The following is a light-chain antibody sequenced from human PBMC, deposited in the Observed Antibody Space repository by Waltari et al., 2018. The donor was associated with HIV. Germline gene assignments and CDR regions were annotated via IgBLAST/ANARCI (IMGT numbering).Light chain of an antibody. Sequence: QSALTQPPSASGSLGQSVTISCTGSSSDIGAYDSVSWFQQHPRSAPKLLLYDVTRRPSTGSDRFSGSRSGSTAFLTVAGLQPDDEATYFCSSYGDSLRVLFGGGTNVTVL. CDR3: SSYGDSLRVL. CDR1: SSDIGAYDS. V-gene: IGLV2-8*01. J-gene: IGLJ3*02. CDR2: DVT.